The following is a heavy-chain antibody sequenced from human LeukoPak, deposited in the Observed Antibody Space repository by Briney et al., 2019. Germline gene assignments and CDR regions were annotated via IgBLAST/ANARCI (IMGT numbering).Heavy chain of an antibody. CDR2: IWYDGSNK. V-gene: IGHV3-33*01. CDR1: GFTFSSYG. CDR3: ARDLSTRYCSGGSCYPHYYYGMDV. Sequence: PGGSLRLSCAASGFTFSSYGMHWVRQAPGKGLEWVAVIWYDGSNKYYADSVKGRFTISRDNSKNTLYLQMNSLRAEDTAVYYCARDLSTRYCSGGSCYPHYYYGMDVWGQGTTVTVSS. D-gene: IGHD2-15*01. J-gene: IGHJ6*02.